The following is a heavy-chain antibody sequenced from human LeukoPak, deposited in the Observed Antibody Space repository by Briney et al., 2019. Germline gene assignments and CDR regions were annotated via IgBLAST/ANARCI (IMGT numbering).Heavy chain of an antibody. D-gene: IGHD3-22*01. V-gene: IGHV3-23*01. CDR2: IDGSDGAS. Sequence: PGGSLRLSCAASGFRFSSYVMSWVRQAPGKGLEYVSSIDGSDGASYYADSVKGRFTISRDNSKNTLYLQMNSLRAEDTAVYYCAKSYYYDSSGHFYYWGQGTLVTVSS. CDR3: AKSYYYDSSGHFYY. J-gene: IGHJ4*02. CDR1: GFRFSSYV.